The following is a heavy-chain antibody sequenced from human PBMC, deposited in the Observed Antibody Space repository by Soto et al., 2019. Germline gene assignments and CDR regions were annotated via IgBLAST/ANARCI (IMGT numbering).Heavy chain of an antibody. Sequence: QITLRESGPTLVKPTQTLTLTCTFSGFSLSTSGVGVGWIRQPPGKALEWLALIYWDDDKRYSPSLKTRLTITKVTSKNQVVLTMTNMNPGDTATYSCVEGHPAPIPGHWGQGTLVTVSS. CDR3: VEGHPAPIPGH. CDR1: GFSLSTSGVG. V-gene: IGHV2-5*02. CDR2: IYWDDDK. D-gene: IGHD2-2*01. J-gene: IGHJ1*01.